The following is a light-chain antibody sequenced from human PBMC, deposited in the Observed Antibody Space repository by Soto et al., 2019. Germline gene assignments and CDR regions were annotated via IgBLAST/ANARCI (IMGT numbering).Light chain of an antibody. V-gene: IGLV2-14*01. J-gene: IGLJ1*01. CDR2: EVS. CDR3: SSYTSSSTYV. Sequence: LTQPASVSGSPGQSITISCTGTSSDVGGYNYVSWYQQHPGKAPKLMIYEVSNRPSGVSNRFSGSKSGNTASLTISGLQAEDEADYYCSSYTSSSTYVFGTGTKATVL. CDR1: SSDVGGYNY.